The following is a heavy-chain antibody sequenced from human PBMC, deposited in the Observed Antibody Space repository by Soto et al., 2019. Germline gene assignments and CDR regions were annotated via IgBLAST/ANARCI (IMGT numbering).Heavy chain of an antibody. CDR1: GGTFSSYA. CDR2: IIPIFGTA. CDR3: ARNYYDSSGYYSGFDY. J-gene: IGHJ4*02. Sequence: SVKVSCKGSGGTFSSYAISWVRQAPGQGLEWMGGIIPIFGTANYAQKFQGRVTITADESTSTAYMELSSLRSEDTAVYYCARNYYDSSGYYSGFDYWGQGTLVTVSS. V-gene: IGHV1-69*13. D-gene: IGHD3-22*01.